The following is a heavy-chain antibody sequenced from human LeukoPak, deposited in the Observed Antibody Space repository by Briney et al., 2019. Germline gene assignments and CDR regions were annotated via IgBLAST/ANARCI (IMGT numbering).Heavy chain of an antibody. CDR1: GGSFRGYY. CDR3: ARENVDSWATADAFDI. J-gene: IGHJ3*02. V-gene: IGHV4-34*01. D-gene: IGHD2-15*01. Sequence: SETLSLTCAVYGGSFRGYYWRWIRQPPGKGLEWIGEINHSGSTNYNPSLKSRVTISVDTSKNQFSLKLSSVTAADTAVYYCARENVDSWATADAFDIWGQGTMVTVSS. CDR2: INHSGST.